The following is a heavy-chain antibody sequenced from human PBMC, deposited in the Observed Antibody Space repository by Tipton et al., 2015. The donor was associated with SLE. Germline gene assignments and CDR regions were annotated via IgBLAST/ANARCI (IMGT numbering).Heavy chain of an antibody. Sequence: QLVQSGGGLVKPGGSLRLSCAASGFSISDYYMTWIRQAPGKGLEWLSYISSSGDAKYYADSVKGRFTISRDNAKNSLYLQMNSLSAEDTAVYYCARAAYSVSFCSSPSCSMLPPDRWGQGTLVTVSS. CDR2: ISSSGDAK. D-gene: IGHD2-2*01. CDR1: GFSISDYY. J-gene: IGHJ5*02. V-gene: IGHV3-11*01. CDR3: ARAAYSVSFCSSPSCSMLPPDR.